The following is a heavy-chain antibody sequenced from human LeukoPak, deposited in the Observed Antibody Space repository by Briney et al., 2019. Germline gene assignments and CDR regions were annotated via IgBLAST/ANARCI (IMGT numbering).Heavy chain of an antibody. Sequence: GGSLRLSCAASGFTFSSYWMNWARQAPGMGLEWVASINHNGNVNYYVDSVKGRFTISRDNAKNSLYLQMSNLRAEDTAVYFCARGGGLDVWGQGATVTVSS. CDR2: INHNGNVN. V-gene: IGHV3-7*03. CDR3: ARGGGLDV. CDR1: GFTFSSYW. D-gene: IGHD3-16*01. J-gene: IGHJ6*02.